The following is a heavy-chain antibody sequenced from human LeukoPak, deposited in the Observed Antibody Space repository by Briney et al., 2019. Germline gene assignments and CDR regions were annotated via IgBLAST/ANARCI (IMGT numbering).Heavy chain of an antibody. V-gene: IGHV3-30*18. CDR3: AKEGPAAPTWRMDV. D-gene: IGHD2-2*01. CDR2: ISYDGSNK. CDR1: GFTFSSYG. J-gene: IGHJ6*02. Sequence: PGRSLRLSCAASGFTFSSYGMHWVRQAPGKGLEWAAVISYDGSNKYYADSVKGRFTISRDNSKNTLYLQMNSLRAEDTAVYYCAKEGPAAPTWRMDVWGQGTTVTVSS.